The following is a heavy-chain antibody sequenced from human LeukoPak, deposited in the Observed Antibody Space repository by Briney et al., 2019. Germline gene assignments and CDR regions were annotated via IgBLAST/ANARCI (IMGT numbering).Heavy chain of an antibody. CDR2: ISSSGSTI. J-gene: IGHJ4*02. V-gene: IGHV3-11*04. Sequence: GGPLRLSCAASGFTFSDYYMSWIRQAPGKGLEWVSYISSSGSTIYYADSVKGRFTISRDNAKNSLYLQMNSLRAEDTAVYYCARDLNYDSTYFDYWGQGTLVTVSS. CDR3: ARDLNYDSTYFDY. CDR1: GFTFSDYY. D-gene: IGHD3-22*01.